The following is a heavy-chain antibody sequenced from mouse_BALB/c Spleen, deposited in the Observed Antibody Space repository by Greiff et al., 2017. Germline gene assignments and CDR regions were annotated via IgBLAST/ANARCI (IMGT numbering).Heavy chain of an antibody. Sequence: EVQLQQSGAELVKPGASVKLSCTASGFNIKDTYMHWVKQRPEQGLEWIGRIDPANGNTKYDPKFQGKATITADTSSNTAYLKLSSLTSEDTAVYYCARFITTVVARYYFDYWGQGTTLTVSS. CDR3: ARFITTVVARYYFDY. J-gene: IGHJ2*01. V-gene: IGHV14-3*02. D-gene: IGHD1-1*01. CDR1: GFNIKDTY. CDR2: IDPANGNT.